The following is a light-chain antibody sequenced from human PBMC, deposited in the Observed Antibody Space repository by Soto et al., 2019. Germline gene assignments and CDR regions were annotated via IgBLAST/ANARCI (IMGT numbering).Light chain of an antibody. CDR2: RTS. CDR3: QQYNNWPRAT. V-gene: IGKV3-15*01. Sequence: IVLTQSPATLSVSPGEGATLSCRASQSISSNLAWYQQKPGQAPRLLMFRTSSRATGFPARFSGSGSGTEFNLTISSLQPEDFGVYYCQQYNNWPRATFGGGTKVDIK. J-gene: IGKJ4*01. CDR1: QSISSN.